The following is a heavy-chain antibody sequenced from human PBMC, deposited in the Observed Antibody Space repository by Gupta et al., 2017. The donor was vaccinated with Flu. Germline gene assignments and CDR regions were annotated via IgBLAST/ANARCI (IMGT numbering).Heavy chain of an antibody. J-gene: IGHJ6*02. V-gene: IGHV3-53*04. D-gene: IGHD3-10*01. CDR2: IYSGGST. Sequence: EVQLVESGGGLVQPGGSLRLSCAASGFTVSSNYMSWVRQAPGKGLEWVSVIYSGGSTYYADSVKGRFTISRHNSKNTLYLQMNSLRAEDTAVYYCARGLVRGVISSLYYYYGMDVWGQGTTVTVSS. CDR3: ARGLVRGVISSLYYYYGMDV. CDR1: GFTVSSNY.